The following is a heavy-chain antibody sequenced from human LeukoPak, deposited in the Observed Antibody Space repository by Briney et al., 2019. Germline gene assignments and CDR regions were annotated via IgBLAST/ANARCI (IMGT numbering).Heavy chain of an antibody. J-gene: IGHJ4*02. CDR2: ISWNSGSI. CDR1: GFTFDDYA. D-gene: IGHD3-9*01. CDR3: AKGGYYDSLTGQGD. Sequence: GGSLRLSCAASGFTFDDYAMHWVRQAPGKGLEWVSGISWNSGSIGYADSVKGRFTISRDNAKNSLYLQMNSLRAEDTALYYCAKGGYYDSLTGQGDWGQGTLVTVSS. V-gene: IGHV3-9*01.